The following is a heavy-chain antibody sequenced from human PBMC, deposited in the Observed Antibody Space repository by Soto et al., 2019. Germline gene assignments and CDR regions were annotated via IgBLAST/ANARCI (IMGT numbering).Heavy chain of an antibody. CDR1: GDSVSSNSAA. D-gene: IGHD6-6*01. CDR3: ARYCSSPWDWFDP. V-gene: IGHV6-1*01. J-gene: IGHJ5*02. CDR2: TYYRSKWYN. Sequence: SQTLSLTCAIPGDSVSSNSAAWNWIRQSPSRGLEWLGRTYYRSKWYNDYAVSVKSRITINPDTSKNQFTLQLNSVNTEDTAVYYCARYCSSPWDWFDPWGQGTLVTVSS.